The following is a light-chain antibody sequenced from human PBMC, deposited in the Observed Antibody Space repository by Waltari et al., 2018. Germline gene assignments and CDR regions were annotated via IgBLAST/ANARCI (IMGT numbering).Light chain of an antibody. CDR1: HTLSHNY. CDR2: DTS. Sequence: EIVLTQSPGTLSLSTGERVTLSCRADHTLSHNYVAWYQQKPGQAPGLLIYDTSKRATGIPDRFSGGGSGTDFALIISRLEAEDSATYYCQQYGSSPYTFGQGTKVGIK. J-gene: IGKJ2*01. CDR3: QQYGSSPYT. V-gene: IGKV3-20*01.